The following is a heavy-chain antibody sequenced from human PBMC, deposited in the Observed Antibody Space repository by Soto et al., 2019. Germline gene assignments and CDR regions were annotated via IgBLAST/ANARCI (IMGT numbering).Heavy chain of an antibody. CDR3: ARGGYDILTGYSTFDY. J-gene: IGHJ4*02. Sequence: SETLSLTCTVSGDSISNGGYYWSWIRQHPGKGLEWIGYIYYSGNTNYNPSLKSRVTISVDTSKNQFSLKLSSVTAADTAVYYCARGGYDILTGYSTFDYWGQGTLVTVSS. V-gene: IGHV4-61*08. CDR1: GDSISNGGYY. D-gene: IGHD3-9*01. CDR2: IYYSGNT.